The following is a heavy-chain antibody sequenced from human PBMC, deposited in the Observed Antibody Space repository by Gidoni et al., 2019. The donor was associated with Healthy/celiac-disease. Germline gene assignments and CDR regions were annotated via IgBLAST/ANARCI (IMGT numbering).Heavy chain of an antibody. CDR3: ARQGRTIRFSRDTNWFDP. V-gene: IGHV4-39*01. CDR1: GGYISRSSYY. Sequence: QLRLQESGPGLVKTSETLSLTCTVSGGYISRSSYYWGWIRQPPGKGLEWMGSIYYSGSTYYNPSLKSRVTISVHTSKNQFSLKLIPVTAADTAVYYCARQGRTIRFSRDTNWFDPWGQGTLVTVSS. CDR2: IYYSGST. D-gene: IGHD3-3*01. J-gene: IGHJ5*02.